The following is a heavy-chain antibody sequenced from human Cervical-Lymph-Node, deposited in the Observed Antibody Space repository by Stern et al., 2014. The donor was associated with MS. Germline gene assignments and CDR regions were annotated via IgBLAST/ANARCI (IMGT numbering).Heavy chain of an antibody. CDR2: VMPMFGTS. D-gene: IGHD1-14*01. Sequence: VQLVQSGAEVKKPGSSVKVSCKTSGDTFSRHAISWLRQAPGHGLEWMGGVMPMFGTSHYAQKFQGRITVTADESTSTVYLELSSLRSEDTAVYYCARDSRGTVTTAVGFYYGMDVWGQGTTVTVSS. J-gene: IGHJ6*02. CDR1: GDTFSRHA. V-gene: IGHV1-69*01. CDR3: ARDSRGTVTTAVGFYYGMDV.